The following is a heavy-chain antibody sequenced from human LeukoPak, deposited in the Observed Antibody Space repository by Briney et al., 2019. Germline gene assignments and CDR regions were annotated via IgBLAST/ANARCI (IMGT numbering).Heavy chain of an antibody. CDR3: ASPSPPSWYFHL. CDR1: GFIVSDNY. Sequence: AGGSLRLSCAASGFIVSDNYMSWVRQAPGKGLEWVSVIYSGGNTYYADSVKGRFTISRDNSKNTLYLQMNSLRAEDTAVYYCASPSPPSWYFHLWGRGTLVTVSS. CDR2: IYSGGNT. V-gene: IGHV3-53*01. J-gene: IGHJ2*01.